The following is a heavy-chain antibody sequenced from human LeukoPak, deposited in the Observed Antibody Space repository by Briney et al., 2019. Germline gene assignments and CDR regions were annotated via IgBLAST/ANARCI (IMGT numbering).Heavy chain of an antibody. CDR2: INWNGGST. Sequence: GGSVRRSCAASGFTFDDYGMSWVRQAPGKGLEWVSGINWNGGSTGYADSVKGRFTISRDNAKNSLYLQMNSLRAEDTALYYCARSLYRSSFSSDYWGQGTLVTVSS. CDR1: GFTFDDYG. J-gene: IGHJ4*02. V-gene: IGHV3-20*04. D-gene: IGHD6-6*01. CDR3: ARSLYRSSFSSDY.